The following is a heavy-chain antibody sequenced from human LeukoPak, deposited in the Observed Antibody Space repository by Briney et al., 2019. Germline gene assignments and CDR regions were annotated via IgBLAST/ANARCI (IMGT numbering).Heavy chain of an antibody. V-gene: IGHV4-34*01. CDR2: INHVGRT. J-gene: IGHJ6*03. CDR3: ARVKDPGGYYYYYYMDI. Sequence: SETLSLTCAVYGDSFSGYYWAWIRQPPGKGLEWIGEINHVGRTNYNPSLKSRVSMPVDTSKSQFSLNLNSVTAADTAVYYCARVKDPGGYYYYYYMDIWGKGNTVTVSS. CDR1: GDSFSGYY. D-gene: IGHD3-16*01.